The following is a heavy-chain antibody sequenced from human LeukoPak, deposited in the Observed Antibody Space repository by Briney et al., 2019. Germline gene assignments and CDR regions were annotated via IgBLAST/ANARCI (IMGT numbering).Heavy chain of an antibody. D-gene: IGHD4-17*01. Sequence: SETLSLTCAVYGGSFSGYYWSWIRQPPGKGLEWIGEINPSGSTNYNPSLKSRVTISVDTSKNQFSLKLSSVTAADTAVYYCARGGRRNYGDYEVWFDPRGQGTLVTVSS. J-gene: IGHJ5*02. CDR2: INPSGST. CDR3: ARGGRRNYGDYEVWFDP. V-gene: IGHV4-34*01. CDR1: GGSFSGYY.